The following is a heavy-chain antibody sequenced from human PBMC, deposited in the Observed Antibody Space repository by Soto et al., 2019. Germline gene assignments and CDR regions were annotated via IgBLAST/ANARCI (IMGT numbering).Heavy chain of an antibody. CDR2: ISYDGSKT. D-gene: IGHD3-22*01. CDR3: TRGLANYYDSIYGAFDM. V-gene: IGHV3-30-3*01. Sequence: QVQLVESGGGVVQPGRSLRLSCAASGFSFSSYAMHWVRQAPGKGLEWVALISYDGSKTNYADSVKGRFTISRDNSKNALYVQTNTLRAEDTAVYYCTRGLANYYDSIYGAFDMWGQGTMVTVSS. CDR1: GFSFSSYA. J-gene: IGHJ3*02.